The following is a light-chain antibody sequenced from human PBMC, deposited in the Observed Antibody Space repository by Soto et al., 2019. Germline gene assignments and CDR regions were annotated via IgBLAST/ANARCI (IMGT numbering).Light chain of an antibody. CDR2: AAS. CDR1: QSVSSY. V-gene: IGKV1-39*01. CDR3: QQSFVPPRT. J-gene: IGKJ1*01. Sequence: DIQMTQSPSSLSASVGDRVTITCRASQSVSSYLNWYQQKPGKAPKVLIYAASALQSGVPARFSGSGYGTDFTLTIDSLQPEDFATYYCQQSFVPPRTFGQGTKVDIK.